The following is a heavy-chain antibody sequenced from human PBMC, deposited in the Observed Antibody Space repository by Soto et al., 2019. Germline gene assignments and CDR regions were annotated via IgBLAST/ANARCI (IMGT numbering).Heavy chain of an antibody. Sequence: ASVKVSCKASGYTFTIYYMHGVRQAPGQGLEWMGIINPSGGSTSYAQKFQGRVTMTRDTSTSTVYMELSSLRSEDTAVYYCARELVGARVPGYWGQGTLVTVSS. CDR1: GYTFTIYY. J-gene: IGHJ4*02. D-gene: IGHD1-26*01. V-gene: IGHV1-46*01. CDR3: ARELVGARVPGY. CDR2: INPSGGST.